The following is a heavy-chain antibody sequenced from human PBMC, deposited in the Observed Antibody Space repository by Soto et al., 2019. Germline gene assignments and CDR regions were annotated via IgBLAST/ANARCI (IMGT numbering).Heavy chain of an antibody. CDR2: INPNSGGT. J-gene: IGHJ6*02. D-gene: IGHD3-3*01. CDR1: GYTFTGYY. V-gene: IGHV1-2*04. CDR3: ARENRPIFGVVITYGMDV. Sequence: QVQLVQSGAVVKKPGASVKVSCKASGYTFTGYYMHWVRQAPGQGLEWMGWINPNSGGTNYAQKFQGWVTMTRDTSISTAYMELSRLRSDDTAVYYCARENRPIFGVVITYGMDVWGQGTTVTVSS.